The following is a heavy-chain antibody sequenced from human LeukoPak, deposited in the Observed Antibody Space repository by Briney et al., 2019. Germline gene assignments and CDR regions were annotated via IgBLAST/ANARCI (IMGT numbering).Heavy chain of an antibody. Sequence: SETLSLTCTVSGGSISSSSYYWGWIRQPPGKGLEWIGSIYYSGSTYYNPSLKSRVTISVDTSKNQFSLKLSSVTAADTAVYYCAATVGFPICDYGDYDRGTYHDYWGQGTLVTVSS. CDR3: AATVGFPICDYGDYDRGTYHDY. J-gene: IGHJ4*02. CDR1: GGSISSSSYY. CDR2: IYYSGST. V-gene: IGHV4-39*01. D-gene: IGHD4-17*01.